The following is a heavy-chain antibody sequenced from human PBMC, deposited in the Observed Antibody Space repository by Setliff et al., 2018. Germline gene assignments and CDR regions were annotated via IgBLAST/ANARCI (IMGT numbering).Heavy chain of an antibody. CDR2: INPSGDNT. J-gene: IGHJ6*02. V-gene: IGHV1-18*01. CDR3: ASPDYQYYYYYGMDV. Sequence: ASVKVSCKASGYTFTSYGFSWVRQAPGQGLEWMGWINPSGDNTNYAQNFQGRVTMTRDTSTSTVYMELSSLRSEDTAVYYCASPDYQYYYYYGMDVWGQGTTVTVSS. D-gene: IGHD3-16*01. CDR1: GYTFTSYG.